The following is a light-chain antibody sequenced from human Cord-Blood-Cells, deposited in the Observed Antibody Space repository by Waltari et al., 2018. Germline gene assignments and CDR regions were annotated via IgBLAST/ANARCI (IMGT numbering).Light chain of an antibody. Sequence: QSALTQPASVSVSPGQSITISCTGTSNDVRSYNLVSWYQQHPGKAPKLMIYEGSKRPSGVSNRFSGSKSGNTASLTISGLQAEDEADYYCCSYAGSSTVVFGGGTKLTVL. J-gene: IGLJ2*01. CDR1: SNDVRSYNL. CDR2: EGS. CDR3: CSYAGSSTVV. V-gene: IGLV2-23*01.